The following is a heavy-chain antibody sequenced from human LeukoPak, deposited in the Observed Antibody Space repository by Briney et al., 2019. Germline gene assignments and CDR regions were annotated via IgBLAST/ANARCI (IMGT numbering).Heavy chain of an antibody. CDR3: ARTLRFFRFLDV. V-gene: IGHV3-7*03. J-gene: IGHJ6*02. CDR1: GFTFSNYW. CDR2: IKPDGSET. Sequence: GGSLRLSCAASGFTFSNYWMSWVRQAPEKGREWLANIKPDGSETYSVDSVKGRFTISRDNAKNSLYLQMNSLRAEDTAVYYCARTLRFFRFLDVWGQGTTVTVSS. D-gene: IGHD3-3*01.